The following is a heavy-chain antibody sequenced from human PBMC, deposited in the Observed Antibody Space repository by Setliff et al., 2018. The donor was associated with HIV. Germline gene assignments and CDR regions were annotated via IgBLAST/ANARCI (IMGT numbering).Heavy chain of an antibody. CDR3: ARLNTDFFADLTYFDP. CDR2: MYYFWRT. J-gene: IGHJ5*02. V-gene: IGHV4-59*11. Sequence: SETLSLTCTVSGGSINSHYWTWVRQPPGKGLEWIGYMYYFWRTNYNPSLKSRVTISVDTSKDHFSLKLSSVTAEDTAIYYCARLNTDFFADLTYFDPWGQGTLVTVSS. CDR1: GGSINSHY. D-gene: IGHD3-16*01.